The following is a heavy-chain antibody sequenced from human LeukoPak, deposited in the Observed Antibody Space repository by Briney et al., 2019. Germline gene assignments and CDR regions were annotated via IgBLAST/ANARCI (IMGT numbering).Heavy chain of an antibody. V-gene: IGHV3-15*01. CDR1: GFTFKNEW. D-gene: IGHD3-10*01. CDR2: IKSKSDGWTT. CDR3: ARDRGGYHGSGTGPHAVDY. Sequence: GGSLRLSCGASGFTFKNEWMSWVRQAPGKGLEWVGRIKSKSDGWTTDYAAPVKGRFTISRDDSKNMLFLQMNSLRADDTAVYYCARDRGGYHGSGTGPHAVDYWSQGTLVTVSS. J-gene: IGHJ4*02.